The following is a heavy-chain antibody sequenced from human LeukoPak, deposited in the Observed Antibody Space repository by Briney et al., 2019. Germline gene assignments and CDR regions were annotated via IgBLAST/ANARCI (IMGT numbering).Heavy chain of an antibody. D-gene: IGHD3-3*01. CDR1: GFTFSSYA. CDR2: ISYDGSNK. J-gene: IGHJ5*02. V-gene: IGHV3-30-3*01. Sequence: GGSLRLSCAASGFTFSSYAMHWVRQAPGKGLEWVAVISYDGSNKYYADSVKGRFTISRDNSKNTLYLQMNSLRAEDTAVYYCAKDLGVYYDFWSGYFVPTNWFDPWGQGTLVTVSS. CDR3: AKDLGVYYDFWSGYFVPTNWFDP.